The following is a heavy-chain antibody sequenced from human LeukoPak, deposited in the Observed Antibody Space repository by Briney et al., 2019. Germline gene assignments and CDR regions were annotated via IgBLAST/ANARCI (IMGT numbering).Heavy chain of an antibody. CDR3: ARGGLLWFGELSPYYFDY. D-gene: IGHD3-10*01. V-gene: IGHV3-21*01. CDR2: ISSSSSYI. J-gene: IGHJ4*02. CDR1: GFTFSSYS. Sequence: GGSLRLSCAASGFTFSSYSMNWVRQAPGRGLEWVSSISSSSSYIYYADSVKGRFTISRDNAKNSLYLQMNSLRAEDTAVYYCARGGLLWFGELSPYYFDYWGQGTLVTVSS.